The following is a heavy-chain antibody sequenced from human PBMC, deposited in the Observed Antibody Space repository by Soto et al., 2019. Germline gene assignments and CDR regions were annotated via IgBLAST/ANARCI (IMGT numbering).Heavy chain of an antibody. V-gene: IGHV4-59*01. Sequence: QVQLEESGPGLVKPSETLSLTCVVSGGSLSTYLWSWIRQPPGKGLEWIGADYYNGSASYNPSLKSRVSISVDTSKNHLSLTLRSATAADTAVYYCARSFFPWGRGTLVTVSS. CDR3: ARSFFP. CDR1: GGSLSTYL. CDR2: DYYNGSA. J-gene: IGHJ5*02.